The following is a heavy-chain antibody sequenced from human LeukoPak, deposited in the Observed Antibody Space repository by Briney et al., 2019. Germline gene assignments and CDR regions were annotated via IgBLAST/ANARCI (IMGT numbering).Heavy chain of an antibody. J-gene: IGHJ6*03. V-gene: IGHV1-8*03. CDR2: MNPNSGNT. Sequence: GASVKVSCKASGYTFTSYDINWVRQATGQGLEWMGWMNPNSGNTGYAQKFQGRVTITRNTSISTAYMELSSLRSEDTAVYYCARGRSGFLEWLLPQSYYYYYYMDVWGKGTTVTVSS. CDR3: ARGRSGFLEWLLPQSYYYYYYMDV. CDR1: GYTFTSYD. D-gene: IGHD3-3*01.